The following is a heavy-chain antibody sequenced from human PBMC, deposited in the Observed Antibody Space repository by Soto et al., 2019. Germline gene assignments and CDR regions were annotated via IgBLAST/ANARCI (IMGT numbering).Heavy chain of an antibody. CDR2: INAANGDT. V-gene: IGHV1-3*01. CDR1: GYTXTSYG. Sequence: GXSXKVSFKASGYTXTSYGIHWVRQAPGQRLEWMGWINAANGDTKYSPKFQGRVTITRDTSASTAYMELSSLRSEDTAVYYCVRRHVSATGIDWFDPWGQGTLGTVSS. D-gene: IGHD6-13*01. J-gene: IGHJ5*02. CDR3: VRRHVSATGIDWFDP.